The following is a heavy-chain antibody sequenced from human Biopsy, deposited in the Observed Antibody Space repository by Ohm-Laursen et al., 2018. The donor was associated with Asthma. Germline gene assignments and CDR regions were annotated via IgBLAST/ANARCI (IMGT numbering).Heavy chain of an antibody. CDR2: HDHEEGGT. CDR1: GYILTDLS. CDR3: ASDFPKDYVRYIFQF. V-gene: IGHV1-24*01. D-gene: IGHD4-17*01. J-gene: IGHJ4*02. Sequence: ASVNVSCKISGYILTDLSMDWVRQDPGQGIEWMGGHDHEEGGTVNARRFQGRVTMTEYNSTDTAYMELSGLSSDDTAVYDGASDFPKDYVRYIFQFWGQGTLVPVSS.